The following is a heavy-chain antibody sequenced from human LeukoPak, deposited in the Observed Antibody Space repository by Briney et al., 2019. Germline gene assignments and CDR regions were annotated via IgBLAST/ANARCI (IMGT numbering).Heavy chain of an antibody. CDR3: AKEASRGSSFAYTPIEKPYYLDY. Sequence: GGSLRLSCAASGFTFSSYAMSWVRQAPGKGLEWVSAISGSGGSTYSADSVKGRFTISRDNAKNSLYLQMNSLRAEDTAVYYCAKEASRGSSFAYTPIEKPYYLDYWGQGTLVTVSS. CDR1: GFTFSSYA. V-gene: IGHV3-23*01. D-gene: IGHD5-18*01. J-gene: IGHJ4*02. CDR2: ISGSGGST.